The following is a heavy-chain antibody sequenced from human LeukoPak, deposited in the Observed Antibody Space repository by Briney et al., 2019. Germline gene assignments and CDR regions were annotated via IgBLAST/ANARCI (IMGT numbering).Heavy chain of an antibody. D-gene: IGHD3-10*01. CDR2: ISYDGSNK. CDR3: ARGRPDYYGSGSYNDYFDY. CDR1: GFTFSSYA. Sequence: GGSLRLSCAASGFTFSSYAMHWVRQAPGKGLEWVAVISYDGSNKYYADSVKGRFTISRDNSKNTLYLQMNSLRAEDTAVYYCARGRPDYYGSGSYNDYFDYWGQGTLVTVSS. V-gene: IGHV3-30*04. J-gene: IGHJ4*02.